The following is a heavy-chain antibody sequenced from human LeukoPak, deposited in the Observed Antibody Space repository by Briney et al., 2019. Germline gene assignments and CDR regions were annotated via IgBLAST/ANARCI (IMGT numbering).Heavy chain of an antibody. CDR3: ARQMPYYDFWSGYYTQSGPDY. CDR2: IYYSGST. CDR1: GGSISSSSYY. V-gene: IGHV4-39*01. D-gene: IGHD3-3*01. Sequence: PSETLSLTRTVSGGSISSSSYYWGWIRQPPGKGLEWIGSIYYSGSTYYNPSLKSRVTISVDTSKNQFSLKLSSVTAADTAVYYCARQMPYYDFWSGYYTQSGPDYWGQGTLVTVSS. J-gene: IGHJ4*02.